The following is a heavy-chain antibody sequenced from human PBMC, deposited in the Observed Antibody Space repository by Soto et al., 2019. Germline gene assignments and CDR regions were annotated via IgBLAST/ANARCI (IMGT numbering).Heavy chain of an antibody. CDR2: ISSSSSTI. V-gene: IGHV3-48*02. CDR3: ARAVNKMVRGVIIGPIDY. CDR1: GFTFSSYS. J-gene: IGHJ4*02. D-gene: IGHD3-10*01. Sequence: ILSCAASGFTFSSYSMNWVRQAPGKGLEWVSYISSSSSTIYYADSVKGRFTISRDNAKNSLYLQMNSLRDEDTAVYYCARAVNKMVRGVIIGPIDYWGQGTLVTVSS.